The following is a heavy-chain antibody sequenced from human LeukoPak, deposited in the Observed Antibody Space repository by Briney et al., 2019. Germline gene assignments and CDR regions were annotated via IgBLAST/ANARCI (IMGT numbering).Heavy chain of an antibody. CDR3: AKEALTPGSAYYYYGMDV. D-gene: IGHD2-15*01. J-gene: IGHJ6*02. CDR2: ISGSGGST. CDR1: GFTFSSYA. V-gene: IGHV3-23*01. Sequence: GGSLRLSCAASGFTFSSYAMRWVRQAPGKGLEWVSAISGSGGSTYYADSVKGRFTISRDNSKNTLYLQMNSLRAEDTAVYYCAKEALTPGSAYYYYGMDVWGQGTTVTVSS.